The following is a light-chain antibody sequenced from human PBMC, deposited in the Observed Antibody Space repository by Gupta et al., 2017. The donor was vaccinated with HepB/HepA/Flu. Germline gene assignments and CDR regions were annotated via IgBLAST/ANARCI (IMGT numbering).Light chain of an antibody. Sequence: IVLTHSPGTLSLSPGERATLSCRASQSVSSSYLAWYQQKPGQAPRLLIYGASSRATGIPDRFSGSGSGTDFTLTISRLEPEDFAVYYCQQYGSSPLTFGGGTXVEIK. CDR3: QQYGSSPLT. J-gene: IGKJ4*01. V-gene: IGKV3-20*01. CDR1: QSVSSSY. CDR2: GAS.